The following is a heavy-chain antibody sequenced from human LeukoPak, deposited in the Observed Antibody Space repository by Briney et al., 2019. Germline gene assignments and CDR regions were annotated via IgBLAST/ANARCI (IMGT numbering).Heavy chain of an antibody. V-gene: IGHV3-9*01. CDR3: AKAPAYNWSYEPYFDY. J-gene: IGHJ4*02. D-gene: IGHD1-7*01. Sequence: GGSLRLSCAASGFTFDDYAMHWVRQAPGKGLEWVSGISWNSGSIGYADSVKGRFTISRDNAKNSLYLQMNSLRAEDTALYYCAKAPAYNWSYEPYFDYWGQGTLVTVSS. CDR2: ISWNSGSI. CDR1: GFTFDDYA.